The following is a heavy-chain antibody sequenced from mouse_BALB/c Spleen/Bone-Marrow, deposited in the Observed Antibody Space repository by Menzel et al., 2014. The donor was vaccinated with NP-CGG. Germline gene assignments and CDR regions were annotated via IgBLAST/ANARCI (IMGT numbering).Heavy chain of an antibody. D-gene: IGHD2-3*01. J-gene: IGHJ2*01. CDR3: ARDMGGLLFDY. Sequence: EVQLVESGGGLVQPGGSLRPSCATSGFTFTDCYMNWVRQPPGKALEWLGFIRNKANGYTTEYSASVKGRLTISRDNSQSILYLQMNTLRAEDSATYYCARDMGGLLFDYWGQCTTLTVSS. CDR1: GFTFTDCY. V-gene: IGHV7-3*02. CDR2: IRNKANGYTT.